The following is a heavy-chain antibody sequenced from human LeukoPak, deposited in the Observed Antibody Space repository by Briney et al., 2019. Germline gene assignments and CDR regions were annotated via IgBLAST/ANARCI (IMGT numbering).Heavy chain of an antibody. V-gene: IGHV1-2*02. D-gene: IGHD3-10*01. CDR3: ARDKLSIYYVSGSFDY. J-gene: IGHJ4*02. CDR2: INPNSGGT. Sequence: ASVMVSCKASGYTFTDYYMHWVRQAPGQGLEWMGWINPNSGGTNYAQKFQGRVTMTRDTSISTAYMELSRLRSDDTAVYYCARDKLSIYYVSGSFDYWGQRRLVTVSS. CDR1: GYTFTDYY.